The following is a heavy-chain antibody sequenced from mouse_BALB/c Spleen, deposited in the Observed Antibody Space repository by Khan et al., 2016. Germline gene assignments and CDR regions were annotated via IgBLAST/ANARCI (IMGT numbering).Heavy chain of an antibody. CDR2: IDPANGNT. V-gene: IGHV14-3*02. J-gene: IGHJ3*01. D-gene: IGHD2-4*01. Sequence: VQLKESGAELVKPGASVKLSCTVSGFNIKDTYMHWVNQRPEQGLEWIGRIDPANGNTKYDPKFQDKATITADTYSNTAYLQLSSLTSEDTAVYYCSRGVYEYEFAYWGQGTLVTVSA. CDR3: SRGVYEYEFAY. CDR1: GFNIKDTY.